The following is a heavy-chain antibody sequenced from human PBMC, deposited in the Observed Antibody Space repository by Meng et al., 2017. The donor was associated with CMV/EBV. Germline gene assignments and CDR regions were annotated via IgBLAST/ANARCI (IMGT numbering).Heavy chain of an antibody. J-gene: IGHJ6*02. V-gene: IGHV3-53*01. Sequence: ETLSLTCAVSGGSISSSNWWSWVRQPPGKGLEWVSVIYSGGSTYYADSVKGRFTISRDNSKNTLYLQMNSLRAEDTAVYYCARGPLYCSSTSCYTNYYYGMDVWGQGTTVTVSS. D-gene: IGHD2-2*02. CDR3: ARGPLYCSSTSCYTNYYYGMDV. CDR2: IYSGGST. CDR1: GGSISSSNW.